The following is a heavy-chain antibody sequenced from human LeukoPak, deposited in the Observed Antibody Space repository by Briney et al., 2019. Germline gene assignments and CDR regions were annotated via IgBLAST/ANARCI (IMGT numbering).Heavy chain of an antibody. V-gene: IGHV3-21*04. J-gene: IGHJ5*02. CDR3: AKLPDYILELKTWFDP. CDR1: GFTFSSYS. CDR2: ISSSSSYI. Sequence: AGSLRLSCAASGFTFSSYSMNWVRQAPGKGLEWVSSISSSSSYIYYADSVKGRFAISRVNSKNTLYLQMISLRAEDTAVYYCAKLPDYILELKTWFDPWGQGTLVTVSS. D-gene: IGHD1-7*01.